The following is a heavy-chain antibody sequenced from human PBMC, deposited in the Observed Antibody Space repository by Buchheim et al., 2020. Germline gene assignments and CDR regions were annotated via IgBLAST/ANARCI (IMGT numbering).Heavy chain of an antibody. D-gene: IGHD2-15*01. CDR1: GFTFSSYG. V-gene: IGHV3-30*18. CDR3: AKDGSGYCSGGSCSNWYFDL. CDR2: ISYDGSNK. Sequence: QVQLVESGGGVVQPGRSLRLSCAASGFTFSSYGMHWVRQAPGKGLEWVAVISYDGSNKYYADSVKGRFTISRDNSKKTLYLQMNSLRAEDTAVYYCAKDGSGYCSGGSCSNWYFDLWGRGTL. J-gene: IGHJ2*01.